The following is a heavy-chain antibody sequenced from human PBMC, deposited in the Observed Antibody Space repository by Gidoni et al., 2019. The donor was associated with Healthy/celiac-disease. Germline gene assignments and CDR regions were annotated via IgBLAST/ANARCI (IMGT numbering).Heavy chain of an antibody. CDR2: ISYDVSNK. CDR1: GFTFSSSA. D-gene: IGHD2-21*01. Sequence: QVQLVESGGGVVQPGMSLRLSCAASGFTFSSSAMHWVRQAPGKGLEWVAVISYDVSNKYYADSVKGRFTISRDNSKNTLYLQMNRLRAEDTAVYYCARAVYCGGDCYSDAFDIWGQGTMVTVSS. CDR3: ARAVYCGGDCYSDAFDI. V-gene: IGHV3-30-3*01. J-gene: IGHJ3*02.